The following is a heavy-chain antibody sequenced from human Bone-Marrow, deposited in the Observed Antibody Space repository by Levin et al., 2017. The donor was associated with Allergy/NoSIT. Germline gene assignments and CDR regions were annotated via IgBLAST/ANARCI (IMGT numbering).Heavy chain of an antibody. CDR2: ISGGGGGK. V-gene: IGHV3-23*01. CDR1: GFTFSNYA. CDR3: TKFRRGHYPNYYMEV. Sequence: GGSLRLSCAASGFTFSNYAMSWVRQAPGKGLEWVSTISGGGGGKFYADSVKGRFTISRDSSKDTVFLQLGSLRAEDTAVYYCTKFRRGHYPNYYMEVWGKGTSVIVSS. J-gene: IGHJ6*03. D-gene: IGHD1-14*01.